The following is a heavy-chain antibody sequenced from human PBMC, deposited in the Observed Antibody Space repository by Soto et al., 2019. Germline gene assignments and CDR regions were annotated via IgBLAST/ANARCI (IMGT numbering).Heavy chain of an antibody. Sequence: QVQLVQSVAEVKKPGSSVKVSCKASGGTFSSYTISWVRQAPGQGLEWMGRIIPILGIANYAQKFQGRVTITADKSTSTAYMELSSLRSEDTAVYYCARDLVVVPAARNYYYGMDVWGQGTTVTVSS. CDR2: IIPILGIA. CDR3: ARDLVVVPAARNYYYGMDV. CDR1: GGTFSSYT. V-gene: IGHV1-69*08. J-gene: IGHJ6*02. D-gene: IGHD2-2*01.